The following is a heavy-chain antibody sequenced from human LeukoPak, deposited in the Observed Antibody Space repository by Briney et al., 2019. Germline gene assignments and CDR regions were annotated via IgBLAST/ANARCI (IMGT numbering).Heavy chain of an antibody. D-gene: IGHD2-21*02. CDR1: GFNFANHA. CDR2: ISGGGDIT. J-gene: IGHJ4*02. Sequence: GGSLRLSCAASGFNFANHAMSWVRQTPGKGLEWVSAISGGGDITYYADSVRGRFTISRDDSKDTLFLQMHSLRPGDTAVYYCVREDTPATANYWGQGTLVTISS. V-gene: IGHV3-23*01. CDR3: VREDTPATANY.